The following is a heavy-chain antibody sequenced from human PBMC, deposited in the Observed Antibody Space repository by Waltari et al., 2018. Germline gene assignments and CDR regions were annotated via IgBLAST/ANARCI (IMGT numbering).Heavy chain of an antibody. V-gene: IGHV3-74*01. CDR3: ARDIRGPVGQRPPWYFDL. D-gene: IGHD3-10*01. J-gene: IGHJ2*01. CDR1: GFTFSSYW. CDR2: INSDGSST. Sequence: EVQLVESGGGLVQPGGSLRLSCAASGFTFSSYWMHWVRQAPGKGLVWVSRINSDGSSTSYADYVKGRFTISRDNAKNTLYLQMNSLRAEDTAVYYCARDIRGPVGQRPPWYFDLWGRGTLVTVSS.